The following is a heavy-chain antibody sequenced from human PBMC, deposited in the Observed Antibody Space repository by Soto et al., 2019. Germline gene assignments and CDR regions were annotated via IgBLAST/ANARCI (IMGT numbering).Heavy chain of an antibody. V-gene: IGHV4-31*03. Sequence: PSETLSLTCTVSGGSISSGRYYWSWIRQHPGKGLEWIGYIYYSGSTYYNPSLKSRVTISVDTSKNQFSLKLSSVTAADTAVYYCARVDTRSEFFFDIWGQGTMVTVSS. CDR1: GGSISSGRYY. CDR2: IYYSGST. D-gene: IGHD5-18*01. J-gene: IGHJ3*02. CDR3: ARVDTRSEFFFDI.